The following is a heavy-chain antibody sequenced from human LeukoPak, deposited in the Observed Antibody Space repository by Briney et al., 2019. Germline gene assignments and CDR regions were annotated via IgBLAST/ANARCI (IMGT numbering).Heavy chain of an antibody. CDR1: GFIFNNFW. Sequence: GGSLRLSCAASGFIFNNFWMSWVRQVPGKGLEWLASIRPDGSGDFHMDSVKGRFTISRDNAEKSLSLQMNSLRAEDTAIYYCARLMGGVTTYDLWGQGTLVTVSS. J-gene: IGHJ5*02. CDR2: IRPDGSGD. D-gene: IGHD4-11*01. CDR3: ARLMGGVTTYDL. V-gene: IGHV3-7*01.